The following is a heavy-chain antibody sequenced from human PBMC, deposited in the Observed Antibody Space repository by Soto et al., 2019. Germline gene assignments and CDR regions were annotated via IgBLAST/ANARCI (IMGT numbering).Heavy chain of an antibody. D-gene: IGHD3-22*01. Sequence: QVQLQESGPGLVKPSQTLSLTCTVSGGSISSGGYYLSWIRQHQGKGLEWIGYIYYSGSTYYNPSLKSRVTISVDSSTNQFSLRLSSVTAAATAVYYCARCRRGYYYSSGSFDYWGQGTLVTVSS. CDR3: ARCRRGYYYSSGSFDY. V-gene: IGHV4-31*03. CDR1: GGSISSGGYY. CDR2: IYYSGST. J-gene: IGHJ4*02.